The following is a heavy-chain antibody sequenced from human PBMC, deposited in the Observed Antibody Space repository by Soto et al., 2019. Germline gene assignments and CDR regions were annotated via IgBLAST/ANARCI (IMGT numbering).Heavy chain of an antibody. CDR2: IHYSGTT. D-gene: IGHD6-13*01. J-gene: IGHJ6*02. CDR1: GGSISSSSYY. CDR3: ARGGDSSSWYPHYYYYYGMDV. Sequence: SETLSLTCTVSGGSISSSSYYWGWIRQPPGKGLEWIGSIHYSGTTYHNPSLKSRVTISVDTSKNQFSLRLSSVTAADTAVYYCARGGDSSSWYPHYYYYYGMDVWGQGTTVTVSS. V-gene: IGHV4-39*01.